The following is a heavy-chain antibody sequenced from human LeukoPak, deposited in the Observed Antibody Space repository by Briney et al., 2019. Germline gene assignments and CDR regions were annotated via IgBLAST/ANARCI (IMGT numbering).Heavy chain of an antibody. J-gene: IGHJ4*02. CDR2: MYSGGDT. D-gene: IGHD2-2*01. CDR3: ARDAPQLPAAGVLAY. Sequence: PGGSLRLSCAYSGFTASDNYMSGVRQAPGKGLEWVSIMYSGGDTYYANSVKGRFAFSRDISKNTLYLQMNGLRTEDTAMYYCARDAPQLPAAGVLAYWGQGTLVTVSS. V-gene: IGHV3-53*01. CDR1: GFTASDNY.